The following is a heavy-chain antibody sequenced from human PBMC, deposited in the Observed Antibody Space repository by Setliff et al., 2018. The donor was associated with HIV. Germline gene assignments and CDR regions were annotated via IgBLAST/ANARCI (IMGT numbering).Heavy chain of an antibody. Sequence: SETLSLTCTVSGGSISTYHWSWIRQPPGKGLEWIGQINYGGNTHYNPSLRSRGTISVDASKGQLTLNLNSVTAADTAVYYCARVLGSGYAGPFDSWGQGILVTVSS. D-gene: IGHD3-22*01. V-gene: IGHV4-59*01. CDR2: INYGGNT. J-gene: IGHJ5*01. CDR3: ARVLGSGYAGPFDS. CDR1: GGSISTYH.